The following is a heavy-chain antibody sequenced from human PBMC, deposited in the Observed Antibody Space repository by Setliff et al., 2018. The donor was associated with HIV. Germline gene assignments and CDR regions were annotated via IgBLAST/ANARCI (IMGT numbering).Heavy chain of an antibody. V-gene: IGHV1-45*02. J-gene: IGHJ3*01. CDR1: GYTFTDHY. CDR2: FTPFNDNT. Sequence: SVMVSCKASGYTFTDHYLHWVRQAPGQALEWMGWFTPFNDNTNYAQKYRGRISITRDRSMSTAYMELSSLRSEDTGMYYCARSSRANEAFDVWGQGTMVNGS. CDR3: ARSSRANEAFDV.